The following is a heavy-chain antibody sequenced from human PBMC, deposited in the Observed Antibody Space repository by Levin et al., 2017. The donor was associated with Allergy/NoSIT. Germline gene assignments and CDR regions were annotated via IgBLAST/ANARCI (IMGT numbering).Heavy chain of an antibody. D-gene: IGHD2-15*01. J-gene: IGHJ4*02. CDR3: AVGPYCSGGSCYGRGVDY. V-gene: IGHV4-34*01. Sequence: GSLRLSCAVYGGSFSGYYWSWIRQPPGKGLEWIGEINHSGSTNYNPSLKSRVTISVDTSKNQFSLKLSSVTAADTAVYYCAVGPYCSGGSCYGRGVDYWGQGTLVTVSS. CDR2: INHSGST. CDR1: GGSFSGYY.